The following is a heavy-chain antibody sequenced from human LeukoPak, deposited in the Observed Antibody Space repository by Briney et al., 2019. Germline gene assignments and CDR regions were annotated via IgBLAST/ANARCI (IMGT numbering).Heavy chain of an antibody. CDR1: GGPFSGYY. D-gene: IGHD2-2*02. CDR2: INHSGST. J-gene: IGHJ4*02. V-gene: IGHV4-34*01. Sequence: SETLSLTCAVYGGPFSGYYWSWIRQPPGKGLEWIGEINHSGSTNYNPSLKSRVTISVGTSKNQFSLKLSSVTAADTAVYYCARGSCSSTSCYTVWGQGTLVTVSS. CDR3: ARGSCSSTSCYTV.